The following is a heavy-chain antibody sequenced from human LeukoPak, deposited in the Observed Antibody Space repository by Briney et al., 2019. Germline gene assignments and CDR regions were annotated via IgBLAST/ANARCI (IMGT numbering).Heavy chain of an antibody. D-gene: IGHD3-10*01. Sequence: SETLSLTCTVSGDSVNSGSYYWSWIRQPPGKGLEWIGNIYYSGSTNYTPSLRSRVTISLDTSKSQFSLKLSSVTAADTAVYYCASGDFDNWGQGTLVTVSS. CDR2: IYYSGST. CDR3: ASGDFDN. V-gene: IGHV4-61*01. CDR1: GDSVNSGSYY. J-gene: IGHJ4*02.